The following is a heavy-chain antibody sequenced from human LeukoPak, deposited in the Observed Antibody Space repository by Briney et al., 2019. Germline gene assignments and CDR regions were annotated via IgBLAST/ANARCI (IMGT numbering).Heavy chain of an antibody. CDR2: ISSSSYI. CDR3: ARDLGVRFLEDPYYYYYGMDV. J-gene: IGHJ6*02. D-gene: IGHD3-3*01. V-gene: IGHV3-21*01. Sequence: GGSLRLSCAASGFTFSSYSMNWVRQAPGKGLEWVSSISSSSYIYYADSVKGRFTISRDNAKNSLYLQMNSLRAEDTAVYYCARDLGVRFLEDPYYYYYGMDVWGQGTTVTVSS. CDR1: GFTFSSYS.